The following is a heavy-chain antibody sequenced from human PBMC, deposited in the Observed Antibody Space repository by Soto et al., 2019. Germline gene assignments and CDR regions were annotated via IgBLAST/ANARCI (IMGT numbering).Heavy chain of an antibody. J-gene: IGHJ4*02. Sequence: GGSLRLSCAASGFTVSSNYMSWVRQAPGKGLEWVSVIYSGGSTYYADSVKGRFTISRDNSKNTLYLQMNSLRAEDTAVYYCASAYSSSWWSLGFDYWGQGTLVTVSS. CDR1: GFTVSSNY. V-gene: IGHV3-53*01. CDR2: IYSGGST. CDR3: ASAYSSSWWSLGFDY. D-gene: IGHD6-13*01.